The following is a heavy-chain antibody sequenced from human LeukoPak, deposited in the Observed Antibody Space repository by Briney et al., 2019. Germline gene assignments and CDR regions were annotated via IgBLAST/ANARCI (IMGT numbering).Heavy chain of an antibody. CDR1: GYSFTSYW. D-gene: IGHD2-2*01. CDR2: IYPGDSDT. CDR3: AKTRYCSSTSCYSSWFDP. J-gene: IGHJ5*02. Sequence: GEPLKISCKGSGYSFTSYWIGWVRQIPGKGLERMGIIYPGDSDTRYSPSFQGQVTISADKPLSTAYLQWSSLQASDTAMYYCAKTRYCSSTSCYSSWFDPWGQGTRVTVTS. V-gene: IGHV5-51*04.